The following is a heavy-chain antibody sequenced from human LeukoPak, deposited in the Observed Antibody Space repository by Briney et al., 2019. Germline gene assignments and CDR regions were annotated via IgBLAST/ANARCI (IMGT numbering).Heavy chain of an antibody. V-gene: IGHV3-30*18. D-gene: IGHD2-2*01. CDR2: ISYDGNSE. CDR3: GKGRRTSCYAP. CDR1: GFTFSDYG. Sequence: PGGSLRLSCAASGFTFSDYGMHWVRQAPGKGLEWVAVISYDGNSEYYADSVKGRFSISRDNSKDTLYLQMNSLRPEDTVVYYGGKGRRTSCYAPGGQGTLVPVSS. J-gene: IGHJ5*02.